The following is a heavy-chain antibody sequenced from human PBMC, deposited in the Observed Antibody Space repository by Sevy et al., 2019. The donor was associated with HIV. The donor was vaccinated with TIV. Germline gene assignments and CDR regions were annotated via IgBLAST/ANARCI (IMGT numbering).Heavy chain of an antibody. J-gene: IGHJ6*02. Sequence: GGSLRLSCVASGFTFSIYSMNWVRQAPGKGLEWVSSISSSSNFIYYADSVKGRFIISRDNAKNLLYMQMSCLRAEDTAVYYCARDRDGSGSSGGYGMDVWGQGTTVTVSS. CDR3: ARDRDGSGSSGGYGMDV. V-gene: IGHV3-21*01. CDR2: ISSSSNFI. D-gene: IGHD3-10*01. CDR1: GFTFSIYS.